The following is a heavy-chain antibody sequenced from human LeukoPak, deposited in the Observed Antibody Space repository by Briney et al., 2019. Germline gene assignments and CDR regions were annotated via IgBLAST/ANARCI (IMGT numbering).Heavy chain of an antibody. CDR2: IKQDGSEK. CDR1: GFTFSSYW. Sequence: PGGSLRLSCAASGFTFSSYWMSWVRQAPGKGLEWVANIKQDGSEKYYVDSVKGRFTISRDNAKNSLYLQMNSLRAEDTAVYYCAREHEPIAAAPIDYWGQGTLVTVSS. CDR3: AREHEPIAAAPIDY. V-gene: IGHV3-7*01. J-gene: IGHJ4*02. D-gene: IGHD6-13*01.